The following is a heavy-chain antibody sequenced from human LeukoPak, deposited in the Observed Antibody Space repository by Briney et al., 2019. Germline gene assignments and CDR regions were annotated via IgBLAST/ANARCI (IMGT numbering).Heavy chain of an antibody. D-gene: IGHD5-18*01. V-gene: IGHV3-74*01. Sequence: GGSLRLSCAASGLTFSSHWMHWVRQAPGKGLVWVSRITNDGSSTTYADSVKGRFIISRDDAKNTLYLQLNSLRAEDTAMYFCERGGSDTAMAHNTWGKGTLVTVSS. CDR2: ITNDGSST. CDR1: GLTFSSHW. CDR3: ERGGSDTAMAHNT. J-gene: IGHJ5*02.